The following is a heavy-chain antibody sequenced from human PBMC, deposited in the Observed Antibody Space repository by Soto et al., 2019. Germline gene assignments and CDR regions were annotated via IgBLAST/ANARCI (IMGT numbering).Heavy chain of an antibody. CDR1: GYSISSGYY. D-gene: IGHD3-10*01. V-gene: IGHV4-38-2*01. Sequence: SETLSLTCAVSGYSISSGYYWGCIRQPPGKGLEWIGYIYHSGSTYYNPSLKSRVTISVDTSKNQFSLKLSSVTAADTAVYYCARGRSITNDWFDPWGQGTLVTVSS. CDR3: ARGRSITNDWFDP. CDR2: IYHSGST. J-gene: IGHJ5*02.